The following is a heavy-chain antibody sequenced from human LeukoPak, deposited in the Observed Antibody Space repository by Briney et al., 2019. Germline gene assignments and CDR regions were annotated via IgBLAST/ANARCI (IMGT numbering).Heavy chain of an antibody. V-gene: IGHV4-39*01. CDR3: ARLEGYCTNGVCPIDY. Sequence: GSLRLSCAASGFTVSSNYMSWVRQAPGKGLEWIGSIYYSGSTYYNPSLKSRVTISVDTSKNQFSLKLSSVTAADTAVYYCARLEGYCTNGVCPIDYWGQGTLVTVSS. CDR2: IYYSGST. J-gene: IGHJ4*02. CDR1: GFTVSSNY. D-gene: IGHD2-8*01.